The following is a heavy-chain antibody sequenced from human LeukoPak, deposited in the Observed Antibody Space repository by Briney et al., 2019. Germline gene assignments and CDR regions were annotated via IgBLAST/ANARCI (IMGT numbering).Heavy chain of an antibody. Sequence: ASVKVSCKASGYTFTGYYMHWVRQAPGQGLEWMGWINPNSGGTNYAQKFQGRVTMTRDTSISTAYMELSRLRSDDTAVYYCARGAGGYSYGPADLDSWGQGTLVTVSS. CDR3: ARGAGGYSYGPADLDS. CDR2: INPNSGGT. J-gene: IGHJ4*02. V-gene: IGHV1-2*02. D-gene: IGHD5-18*01. CDR1: GYTFTGYY.